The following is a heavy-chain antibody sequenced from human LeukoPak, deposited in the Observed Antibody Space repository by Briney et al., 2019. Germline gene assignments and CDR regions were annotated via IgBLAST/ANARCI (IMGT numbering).Heavy chain of an antibody. CDR1: GYTFTGYY. D-gene: IGHD3-10*01. J-gene: IGHJ5*02. V-gene: IGHV1-2*02. CDR3: ARFRGSGVNGYNWFDP. Sequence: ASVKVSCKASGYTFTGYYMHWVRQAPGQGLEWMGWINPNSGGTNYAQKFQGRDTMTRDTSISTAYMELSRLRSDDTAVYYCARFRGSGVNGYNWFDPWGQGTLVTVSS. CDR2: INPNSGGT.